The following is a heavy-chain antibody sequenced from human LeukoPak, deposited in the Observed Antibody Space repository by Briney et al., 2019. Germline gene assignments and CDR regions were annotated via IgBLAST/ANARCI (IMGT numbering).Heavy chain of an antibody. CDR3: AHRRGYYDSSGPYFDY. V-gene: IGHV2-5*01. Sequence: SGPTLVNPTQTLTLTCTFSGFSLSTSGVGVGWIRQPPGKALEWLALIYWNNDKRYSPSLKSRLTITKDTSKNQVVLTMTNVDPVDTATYYCAHRRGYYDSSGPYFDYWRQGTLVTVSS. CDR1: GFSLSTSGVG. D-gene: IGHD3-22*01. CDR2: IYWNNDK. J-gene: IGHJ4*02.